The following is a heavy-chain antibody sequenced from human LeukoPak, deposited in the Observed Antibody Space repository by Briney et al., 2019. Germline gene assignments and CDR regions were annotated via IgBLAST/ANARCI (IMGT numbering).Heavy chain of an antibody. V-gene: IGHV4-59*01. CDR1: GGSMTTYY. Sequence: PSETLSLTCSVSGGSMTTYYWGWIRQPPVKGLEFIGFVYYSGSTNYNPSLESRVTISVDTSKNQFSLKLSSVTAADTAVYYCARGAAGGGWFDPWGQGTLVTVSS. D-gene: IGHD6-13*01. CDR2: VYYSGST. CDR3: ARGAAGGGWFDP. J-gene: IGHJ5*02.